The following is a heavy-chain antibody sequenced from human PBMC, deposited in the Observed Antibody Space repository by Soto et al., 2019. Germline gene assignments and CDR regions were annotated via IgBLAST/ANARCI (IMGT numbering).Heavy chain of an antibody. V-gene: IGHV3-53*01. CDR3: ARDSRVPPWGYYGMDV. J-gene: IGHJ6*02. Sequence: TGGSLRLSCAASGFTVSSNYMSWVRQAPGKGLEWVSVIYSGGSTYYADSVKGRFTISRDNSKNTLYLQMNSLRAEDTAVYYCARDSRVPPWGYYGMDVWGQGTTVTVSS. D-gene: IGHD7-27*01. CDR1: GFTVSSNY. CDR2: IYSGGST.